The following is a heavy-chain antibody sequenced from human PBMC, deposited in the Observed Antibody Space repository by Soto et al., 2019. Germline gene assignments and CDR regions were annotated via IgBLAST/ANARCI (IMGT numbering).Heavy chain of an antibody. Sequence: GGSLRLSCAASGFTFSSYSMNWVRQAPGNGLEWVSFISSGSSYLYYADSVKGRFTISRDNAKNSLYLQMNSLRAEDTAVYYCARVIGSSWYFDYWGQGTLVTVSS. CDR1: GFTFSSYS. D-gene: IGHD6-13*01. CDR2: ISSGSSYL. V-gene: IGHV3-21*01. CDR3: ARVIGSSWYFDY. J-gene: IGHJ4*02.